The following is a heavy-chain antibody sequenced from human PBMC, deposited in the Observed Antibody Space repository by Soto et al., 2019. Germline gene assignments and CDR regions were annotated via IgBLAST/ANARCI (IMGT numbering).Heavy chain of an antibody. CDR2: IKYDGSEI. CDR3: VNSYAAPAWYEGSDY. Sequence: GGSLRLSCAASGFTFRSSWMSWVRLRPGNGLEWVANIKYDGSEIYYVDSVKGRFTISRDNAKNTLHLQMSSLRVEDTAVYYCVNSYAAPAWYEGSDYWGRGTVVTVSS. V-gene: IGHV3-7*03. D-gene: IGHD6-13*01. CDR1: GFTFRSSW. J-gene: IGHJ4*02.